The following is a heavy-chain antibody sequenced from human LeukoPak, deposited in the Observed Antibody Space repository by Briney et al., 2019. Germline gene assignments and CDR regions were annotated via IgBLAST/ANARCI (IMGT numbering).Heavy chain of an antibody. CDR2: ISYDGSNK. Sequence: GGSLRLSCAASGFTISSYGMHWIRQAPGKGLEWVAVISYDGSNKYYADSVKGRITISRDNAKNSLYLQMNSLRAEDTAVYYCAKGGINFYGDFRAYFYYCGQGNLGTASS. V-gene: IGHV3-30*18. J-gene: IGHJ4*02. CDR3: AKGGINFYGDFRAYFYY. CDR1: GFTISSYG. D-gene: IGHD4-17*01.